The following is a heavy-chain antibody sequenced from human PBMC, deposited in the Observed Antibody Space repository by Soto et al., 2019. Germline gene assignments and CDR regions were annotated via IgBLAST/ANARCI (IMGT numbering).Heavy chain of an antibody. CDR2: ISYDGSYK. V-gene: IGHV3-30*09. CDR3: AREITALNRGYQRVFDY. CDR1: GFTFSSYA. J-gene: IGHJ4*02. D-gene: IGHD5-12*01. Sequence: QVELVESGGGVVQPGRSLRLSCAASGFTFSSYAMHWVRQAPGKGLEWVTVISYDGSYKDYADSVKGRFAISRDDSKNTLYLQMNSLRGEDTAVYYCAREITALNRGYQRVFDYWGQGTLVTVSS.